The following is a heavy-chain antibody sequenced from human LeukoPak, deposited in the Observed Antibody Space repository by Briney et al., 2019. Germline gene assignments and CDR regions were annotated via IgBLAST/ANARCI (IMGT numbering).Heavy chain of an antibody. V-gene: IGHV4-59*08. CDR3: ARRSSDYDFWSGYSYFDY. CDR2: IYYSGST. CDR1: GGSISSYY. Sequence: SGTLSLTCTVSGGSISSYYWSWIRQPPGKGLEWIGYIYYSGSTNYNPSLKSRVTISVDTSKNQFSLKLSSVTAADTAVYYCARRSSDYDFWSGYSYFDYWGQGTLVTVSS. D-gene: IGHD3-3*01. J-gene: IGHJ4*02.